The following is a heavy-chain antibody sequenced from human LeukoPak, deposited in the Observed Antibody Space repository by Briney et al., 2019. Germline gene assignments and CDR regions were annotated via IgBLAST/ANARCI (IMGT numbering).Heavy chain of an antibody. CDR2: ISGSGGST. V-gene: IGHV3-23*01. CDR3: ARSVDSSGYYYSPAAFDI. D-gene: IGHD3-22*01. Sequence: GGSLRLSCAASGFTFSSYAMSWVRQAPGKGLEWVSGISGSGGSTYYADSVKGRFTISRDNSKNTLYLQTNSLRAEDTAVYYCARSVDSSGYYYSPAAFDIWGQGTMVIVSS. J-gene: IGHJ3*02. CDR1: GFTFSSYA.